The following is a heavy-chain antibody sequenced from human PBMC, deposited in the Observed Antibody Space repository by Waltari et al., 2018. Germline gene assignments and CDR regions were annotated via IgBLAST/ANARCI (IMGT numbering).Heavy chain of an antibody. J-gene: IGHJ4*02. CDR2: INGGNGNT. D-gene: IGHD3-22*01. V-gene: IGHV1-3*01. Sequence: QVQLVQSGAEVKKPGASVTVSCKASGYTFTNYAIHWERQAPGQRLEWMGWINGGNGNTKYSQKFQGRVTISRDSSATTAYMELSSLRSEDTGIYYCARGNDSSTWPWGQGTLVTVSS. CDR1: GYTFTNYA. CDR3: ARGNDSSTWP.